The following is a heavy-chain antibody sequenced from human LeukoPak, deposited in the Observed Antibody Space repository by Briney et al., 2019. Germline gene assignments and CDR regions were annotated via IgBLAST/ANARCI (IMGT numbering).Heavy chain of an antibody. J-gene: IGHJ3*02. V-gene: IGHV3-21*01. CDR2: ISSSSSYI. D-gene: IGHD3-22*01. CDR1: GFTFSSYS. Sequence: GGSLRFSCAASGFTFSSYSMNWVRQAPGKGLEWVSSISSSSSYIYYADSVKGRFTISRDNAKNSLYLQMNSLRAEDTAVYYCARVAYYDSSGYYGPRAFDIWGQGTMVTVSS. CDR3: ARVAYYDSSGYYGPRAFDI.